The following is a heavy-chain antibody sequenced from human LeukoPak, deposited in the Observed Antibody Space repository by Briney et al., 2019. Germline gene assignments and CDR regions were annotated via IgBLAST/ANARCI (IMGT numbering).Heavy chain of an antibody. CDR2: INPNSGGT. V-gene: IGHV1-2*02. D-gene: IGHD4-17*01. J-gene: IGHJ3*01. CDR1: GYTFTGYY. CDR3: AAMTTVTFSIL. Sequence: ASVTVSFTASGYTFTGYYMHWVRQAPGQGLEWMGWINPNSGGTNYAQKFQGRVTMTRDTSISTAYMELSRLRSDDTAVYYCAAMTTVTFSILWGQGTMVTVSS.